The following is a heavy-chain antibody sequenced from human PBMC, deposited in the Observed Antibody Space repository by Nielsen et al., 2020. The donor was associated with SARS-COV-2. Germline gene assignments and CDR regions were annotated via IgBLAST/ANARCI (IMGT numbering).Heavy chain of an antibody. CDR3: AKDASDGLLWFGEPYYFDY. CDR1: GFTFDDYA. Sequence: GGSLRLSCAASGFTFDDYAMHWVRQAPAKGLEWVSGISWNSGSIGYADSVKGRFTISRDNAKNSLYLQMNSLRAEDTALYYCAKDASDGLLWFGEPYYFDYWGQGTLVTVSS. V-gene: IGHV3-9*01. J-gene: IGHJ4*02. D-gene: IGHD3-10*01. CDR2: ISWNSGSI.